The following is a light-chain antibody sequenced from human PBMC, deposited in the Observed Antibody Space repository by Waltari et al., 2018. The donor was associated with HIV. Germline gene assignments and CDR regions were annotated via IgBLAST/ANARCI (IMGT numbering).Light chain of an antibody. CDR3: QQYGGSPPKVT. CDR1: QTVSSSY. V-gene: IGKV3-20*01. Sequence: EIVLTQSPGTLSLSPGEIATLSCRASQTVSSSYLAWYQQRPGQAPRLLIYGASSRATGVPDRFSGSGSGTDFTLTISRLEPEDFAVYYCQQYGGSPPKVTFGPGTKVDIK. CDR2: GAS. J-gene: IGKJ3*01.